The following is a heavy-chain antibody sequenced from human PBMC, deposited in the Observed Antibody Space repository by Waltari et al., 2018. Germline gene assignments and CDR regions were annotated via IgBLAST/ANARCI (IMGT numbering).Heavy chain of an antibody. Sequence: QVHLVQSGSEVKVPGSSVRVSCKPPGGTFSTFAFSWVRQTGGQRLEWMGRILPFFPTTNYAETLRDRVTITADKSTNTLYMELRSLKSEDTAVYYCARGQQQDAFDIWGQGTMVTVSS. V-gene: IGHV1-69*06. J-gene: IGHJ3*02. CDR3: ARGQQQDAFDI. CDR2: ILPFFPTT. CDR1: GGTFSTFA. D-gene: IGHD2-2*01.